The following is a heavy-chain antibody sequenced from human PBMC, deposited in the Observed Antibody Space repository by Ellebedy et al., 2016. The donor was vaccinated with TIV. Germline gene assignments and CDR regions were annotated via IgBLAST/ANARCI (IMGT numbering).Heavy chain of an antibody. D-gene: IGHD1-14*01. CDR3: ARGRSGTYIHHAFDS. Sequence: GESLKISCAASGFTFSSYAMSWVRQAPGEGLEWVSHFSDSTYYADSVKGRFTISRDNSKNTLYLQMNSLRAEDTAIYYCARGRSGTYIHHAFDSWGQGTLVTVSS. CDR1: GFTFSSYA. J-gene: IGHJ4*02. CDR2: FSDST. V-gene: IGHV3-23*01.